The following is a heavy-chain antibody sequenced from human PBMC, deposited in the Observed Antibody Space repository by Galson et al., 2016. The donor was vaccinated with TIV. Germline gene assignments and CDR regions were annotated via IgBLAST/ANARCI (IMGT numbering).Heavy chain of an antibody. J-gene: IGHJ4*02. CDR3: ERDGHDFWSGGANTLDY. Sequence: SLRLSCAGSGFTFSSYTMHWVRQAPGQGLEWVSIISYDESNKYYADFVRGRFTISRDNSKNTLYLQMNSLRPEDTAVYYCERDGHDFWSGGANTLDYWGQRTLVTVSS. CDR2: ISYDESNK. D-gene: IGHD3-3*01. CDR1: GFTFSSYT. V-gene: IGHV3-30*04.